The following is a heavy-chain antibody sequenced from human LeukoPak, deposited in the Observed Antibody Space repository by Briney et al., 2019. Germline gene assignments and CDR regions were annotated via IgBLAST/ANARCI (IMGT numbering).Heavy chain of an antibody. CDR2: MRPNSGET. CDR3: ARGGAAAETSGFDH. V-gene: IGHV1-8*02. CDR1: GYTSTDYE. Sequence: AASVKVSCKASGYTSTDYEVNWVRQAAGQGLEWMGWMRPNSGETGNVQKFQGRVSMTRDNSIDTAYMELRGLKSDDTAVYYCARGGAAAETSGFDHWGRGTLVIVSA. D-gene: IGHD6-13*01. J-gene: IGHJ4*02.